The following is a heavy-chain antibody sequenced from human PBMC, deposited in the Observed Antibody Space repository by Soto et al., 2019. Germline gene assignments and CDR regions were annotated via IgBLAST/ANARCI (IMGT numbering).Heavy chain of an antibody. Sequence: QVQLVQSGAEVKKPGASVKVSCKASGYTFTSSGFSWVRQAPGQGLEWMAWISAYNGETHYAQKFQGRVTMTTDTSTSTSYMELSGLMSDDTAVYYCARDSGSYMYVSDWGQGTLVTVSS. D-gene: IGHD1-26*01. CDR2: ISAYNGET. V-gene: IGHV1-18*01. CDR3: ARDSGSYMYVSD. CDR1: GYTFTSSG. J-gene: IGHJ4*02.